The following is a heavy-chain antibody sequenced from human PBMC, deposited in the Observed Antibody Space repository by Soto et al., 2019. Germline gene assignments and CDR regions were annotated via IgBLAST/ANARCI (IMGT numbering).Heavy chain of an antibody. J-gene: IGHJ4*02. CDR2: ISGSGGST. V-gene: IGHV3-23*01. CDR1: GFTLGTYV. D-gene: IGHD2-15*01. CDR3: AKDRKGSYCSGGTCYSFDY. Sequence: EVQLLESGGGLVQPGGSLRLSCAASGFTLGTYVMTWVRQAPGKGLAWVSAISGSGGSTNYADPVKGRFTISRDNTKNTLYLQMNSLRVEDTAVYYCAKDRKGSYCSGGTCYSFDYWCQGTLVTVPS.